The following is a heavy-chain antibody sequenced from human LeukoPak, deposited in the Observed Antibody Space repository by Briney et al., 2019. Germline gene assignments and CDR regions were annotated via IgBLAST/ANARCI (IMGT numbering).Heavy chain of an antibody. CDR2: ISAYNGNT. Sequence: ASVKVSCKASGGTFSSYAISWVRQAPGQGLEWMGWISAYNGNTNYAQKLQGRVTMTTDTSTSTAYMELRSLRSDDTAVYYCARPQYYDSSGYHYWGQGTLVTVSS. CDR1: GGTFSSYA. CDR3: ARPQYYDSSGYHY. J-gene: IGHJ4*02. V-gene: IGHV1-18*01. D-gene: IGHD3-22*01.